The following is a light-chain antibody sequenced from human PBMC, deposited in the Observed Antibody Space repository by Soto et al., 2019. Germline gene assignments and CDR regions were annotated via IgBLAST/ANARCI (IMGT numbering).Light chain of an antibody. V-gene: IGKV3-20*01. J-gene: IGKJ2*01. CDR1: QSVHNNY. Sequence: ESVLTQSPGTLSLSPGERVTLSCRASQSVHNNYLAWYQQKPGQAPRLLIYGASTRATGISDRFSGSGSGTDFTLTISRLEPEDVGVFYCHLYNRSPYNFGQGTKLEIK. CDR2: GAS. CDR3: HLYNRSPYN.